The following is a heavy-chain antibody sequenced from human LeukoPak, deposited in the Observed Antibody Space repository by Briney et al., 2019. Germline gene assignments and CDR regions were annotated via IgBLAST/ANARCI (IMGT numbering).Heavy chain of an antibody. D-gene: IGHD1-26*01. CDR1: GGTFSSYA. V-gene: IGHV1-69*13. CDR2: IIPIFGTA. CDR3: ASSIVGALDY. J-gene: IGHJ4*02. Sequence: SVKVSCTASGGTFSSYAISWVRQAPGQGLEWMGGIIPIFGTANYAQKFQGRVTITADESTSTAYMELSSLRSEDTAVYYCASSIVGALDYWGQGTLVTVSS.